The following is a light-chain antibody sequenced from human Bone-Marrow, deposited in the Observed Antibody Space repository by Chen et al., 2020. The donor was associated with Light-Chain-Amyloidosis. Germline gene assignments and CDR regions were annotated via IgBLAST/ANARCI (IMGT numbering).Light chain of an antibody. J-gene: IGLJ3*02. CDR1: NIVSTS. V-gene: IGLV3-21*02. CDR3: QVWDSSSDRPV. Sequence: SYVLTQPSSVSVAPGQTATIACGGNNIVSTSVHWYQQTPGQAPLLVVYDDSDRPSGIPERLSGSNSGNTATLTISRVDAGDEADYYCQVWDSSSDRPVFGGGTKLTVL. CDR2: DDS.